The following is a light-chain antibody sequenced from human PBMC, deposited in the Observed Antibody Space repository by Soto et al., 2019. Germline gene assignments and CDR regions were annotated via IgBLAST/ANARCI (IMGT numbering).Light chain of an antibody. Sequence: DIQMTQSPSTLSASVGDRVIITCRASQSISDYLAWYQQKPGKAPKLLIYKASSLESGVPSRFSGSGSGTEFTLTISSLQPDDFATYYCQQYNTYPWTFGQGTKVDIK. J-gene: IGKJ1*01. CDR1: QSISDY. CDR2: KAS. CDR3: QQYNTYPWT. V-gene: IGKV1-5*03.